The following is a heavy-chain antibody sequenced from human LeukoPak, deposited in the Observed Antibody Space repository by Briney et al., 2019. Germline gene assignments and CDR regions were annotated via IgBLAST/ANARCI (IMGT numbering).Heavy chain of an antibody. CDR1: GGSITTYP. Sequence: SETLPLTCAVSGGSITTYPWSWVRQPAGKGLGWIGRLSTRGTTNYNPSLKGRLTMSVDTSENQFYLSLSSVTAADTAVYYCAREAMTGLYFFDSWGQGTLVTVSS. V-gene: IGHV4-4*07. CDR3: AREAMTGLYFFDS. J-gene: IGHJ4*02. D-gene: IGHD3-9*01. CDR2: LSTRGTT.